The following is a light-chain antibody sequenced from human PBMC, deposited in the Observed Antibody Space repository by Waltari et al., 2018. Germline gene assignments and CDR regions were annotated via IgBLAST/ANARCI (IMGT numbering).Light chain of an antibody. CDR3: SSFRSDHTYV. Sequence: QSALTQPASVSGSPGQSIAISCTAPPTALGGYNYLSWYQQHPGKAPKLLLYDVTNRPSGVSNRFSGSKSGNTASLTISGLQAEDEADYYCSSFRSDHTYVFGSGTEVTVL. CDR1: PTALGGYNY. V-gene: IGLV2-14*01. J-gene: IGLJ1*01. CDR2: DVT.